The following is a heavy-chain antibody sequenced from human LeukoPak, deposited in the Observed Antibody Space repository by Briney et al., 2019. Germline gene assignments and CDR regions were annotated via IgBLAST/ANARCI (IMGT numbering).Heavy chain of an antibody. V-gene: IGHV3-21*01. D-gene: IGHD5-18*01. CDR3: ARNKKGDRYTYGHDY. CDR1: GLTFSSYS. CDR2: ISSSSNYI. Sequence: PGGSLRLSWAASGLTFSSYSMNWFRKAPGKGLEWFSSISSSSNYIYYADSMKGRFTISRDNAKNSLYLQMNSLRAEDTAVYYCARNKKGDRYTYGHDYWGQGTLVTVSS. J-gene: IGHJ4*02.